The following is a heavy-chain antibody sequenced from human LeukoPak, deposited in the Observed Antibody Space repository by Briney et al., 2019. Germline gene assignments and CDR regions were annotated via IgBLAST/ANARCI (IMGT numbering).Heavy chain of an antibody. V-gene: IGHV4-59*01. CDR3: ARAPYGDYAGNFDY. CDR2: IYYSGST. D-gene: IGHD4-17*01. J-gene: IGHJ4*02. CDR1: GGSISSYY. Sequence: SETLSLTCTVSGGSISSYYWSWIRQPPGKGLEWIGYIYYSGSTNYNPSLKSRVTISVDTSKNQFSLKLSSVTAADTAVYYCARAPYGDYAGNFDYWGQGTLVTVSS.